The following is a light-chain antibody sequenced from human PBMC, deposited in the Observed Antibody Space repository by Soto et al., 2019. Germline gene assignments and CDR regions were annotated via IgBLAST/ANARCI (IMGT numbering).Light chain of an antibody. J-gene: IGKJ5*01. CDR1: QSVSSY. CDR3: QQRSNWPPIT. Sequence: EIVLPKYTATLSLSPGERATLSCRASQSVSSYLAWYQQKPGQAPRLLIYDASNRATGIPARFSGSGSGTDFTLTISSLEPEDFAVYYCQQRSNWPPITFGQGTRLEIK. V-gene: IGKV3-11*01. CDR2: DAS.